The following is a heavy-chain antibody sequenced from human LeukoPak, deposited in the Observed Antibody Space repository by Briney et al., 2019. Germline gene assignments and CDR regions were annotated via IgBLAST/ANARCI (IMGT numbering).Heavy chain of an antibody. Sequence: ASVKVSCKTSGFTFTGYYMHWVRQAPGQGLEWMGWVNPSSGGTNFAQKFQGRVTLTSDTSISIAYMELSRLRPDDTAVYYCARGEVYCVSTSCYTVYFDYWGQGTLVTVSS. CDR1: GFTFTGYY. V-gene: IGHV1-2*02. D-gene: IGHD2-2*02. J-gene: IGHJ4*02. CDR2: VNPSSGGT. CDR3: ARGEVYCVSTSCYTVYFDY.